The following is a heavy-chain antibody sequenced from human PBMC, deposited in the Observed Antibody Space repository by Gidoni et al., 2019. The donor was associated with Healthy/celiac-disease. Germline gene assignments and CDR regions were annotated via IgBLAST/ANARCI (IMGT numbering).Heavy chain of an antibody. CDR3: AKEGGIAAAGTFPCGMDV. CDR2: ISYDGSNK. J-gene: IGHJ6*02. V-gene: IGHV3-30*18. CDR1: GFTSRSYG. Sequence: QVQLVESGGGVVQPGRSLRLSCAASGFTSRSYGTHWVRQAPGKGLEWVAVISYDGSNKYYADSVKGRFTISRDNSKNTLYLQMNSLRAEDTAVYYCAKEGGIAAAGTFPCGMDVWGQGTTVTVSS. D-gene: IGHD6-13*01.